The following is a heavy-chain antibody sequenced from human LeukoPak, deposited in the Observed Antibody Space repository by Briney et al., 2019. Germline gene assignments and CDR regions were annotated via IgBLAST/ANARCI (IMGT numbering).Heavy chain of an antibody. CDR2: IGPAGDT. J-gene: IGHJ4*02. CDR1: GFTFSSYD. D-gene: IGHD6-13*01. Sequence: GGSLRLSCAVSGFTFSSYDMHWVRQPKGKGLDWVSVIGPAGDTYYPGSVKGRFTISGENAKNSLYLQMNSRRAGDTAVYYCARGMVAAGTQAFDYWGQGTLVTVSS. CDR3: ARGMVAAGTQAFDY. V-gene: IGHV3-13*01.